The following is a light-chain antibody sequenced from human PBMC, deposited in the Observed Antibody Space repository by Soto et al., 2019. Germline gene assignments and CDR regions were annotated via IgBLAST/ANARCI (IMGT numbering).Light chain of an antibody. CDR1: QSISSN. Sequence: EIVMTQSPATLSVSPGERATLSCRASQSISSNLAWYQQKPGQAPRLLMFRTSSRATGFPARFSGSGSGTEFNLTISSLQSEDFAVYYCQQHSHWPPWTFGQGTRVEIQ. CDR3: QQHSHWPPWT. V-gene: IGKV3-15*01. CDR2: RTS. J-gene: IGKJ1*01.